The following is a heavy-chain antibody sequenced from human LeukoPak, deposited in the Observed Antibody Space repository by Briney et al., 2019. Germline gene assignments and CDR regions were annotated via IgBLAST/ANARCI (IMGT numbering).Heavy chain of an antibody. V-gene: IGHV3-64D*06. J-gene: IGHJ4*02. CDR1: GFTFSNHF. CDR3: VKDLTRTWSFDY. CDR2: IGPNGAST. D-gene: IGHD3-9*01. Sequence: PGGSLRLSCSTSGFTFSNHFMHWVRQAPGKGLEYVSSIGPNGASTLYADSVKGRFTISRDNSKNALYLQLTSLRLEDTALYYCVKDLTRTWSFDYWGQGTLVTVSS.